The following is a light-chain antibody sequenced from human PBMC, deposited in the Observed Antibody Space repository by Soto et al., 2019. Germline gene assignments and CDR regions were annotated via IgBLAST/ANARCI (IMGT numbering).Light chain of an antibody. CDR1: QDISNY. V-gene: IGKV1-33*01. Sequence: DIPMTQSPSSLSASVGDRITITCQASQDISNYLNWYQQKPGKAPKLLIYDASYLETGVPSRFSGSGSGTEFTFTISSLQPEDFATYYCQQYDTLPFTFGGGTKVEIK. J-gene: IGKJ4*01. CDR3: QQYDTLPFT. CDR2: DAS.